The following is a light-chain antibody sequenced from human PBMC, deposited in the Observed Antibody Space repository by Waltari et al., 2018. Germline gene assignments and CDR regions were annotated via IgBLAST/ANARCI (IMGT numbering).Light chain of an antibody. V-gene: IGLV2-14*03. CDR3: TSYTSSSTWV. J-gene: IGLJ3*02. CDR2: DVS. Sequence: QSALTQPASVSGSPGQSIPIPCTGTSSDVGGYNYVSWYQQHPGKVPKLMIYDVSNRPSGVSNRFSGSKSGNTASLTISGLQAEDEADYYCTSYTSSSTWVFGGGTKLTVL. CDR1: SSDVGGYNY.